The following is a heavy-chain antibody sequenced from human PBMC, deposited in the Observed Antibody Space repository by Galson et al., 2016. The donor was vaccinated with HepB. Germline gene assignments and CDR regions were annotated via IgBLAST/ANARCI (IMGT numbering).Heavy chain of an antibody. Sequence: SQTLSPTCTVSAGSISTSYWNWIRQPPGKGLEWIGYIYYSGSTNYNPSLKSRVTLSVATSKNQFSLKLTSVTAADTAVYYCARDSAGSFDLWGRGTLVTVSS. J-gene: IGHJ2*01. CDR1: AGSISTSY. CDR3: ARDSAGSFDL. D-gene: IGHD3-10*01. V-gene: IGHV4-59*01. CDR2: IYYSGST.